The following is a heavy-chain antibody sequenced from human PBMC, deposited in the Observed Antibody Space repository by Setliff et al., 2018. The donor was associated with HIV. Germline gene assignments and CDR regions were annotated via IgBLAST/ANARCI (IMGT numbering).Heavy chain of an antibody. CDR1: GYTFTGYY. CDR2: INPNSGGT. Sequence: ASVKVSCKASGYTFTGYYMHWVRQAPGQGLEWMGWINPNSGGTKYAQKFQGRVTMTRDTSITTAYMELSRLKSDDTAVYYCARGATTAGLIDYWGQGTLVTVSS. CDR3: ARGATTAGLIDY. D-gene: IGHD4-4*01. V-gene: IGHV1-2*02. J-gene: IGHJ4*02.